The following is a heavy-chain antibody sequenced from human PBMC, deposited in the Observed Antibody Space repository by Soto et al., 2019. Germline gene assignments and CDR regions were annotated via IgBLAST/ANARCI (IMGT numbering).Heavy chain of an antibody. CDR3: AREGPPNLWSGYFYYYFGMDV. D-gene: IGHD3-10*01. CDR1: GFTFSDHY. V-gene: IGHV3-72*01. CDR2: SRNKINSSTT. Sequence: EVQLVESGGGLVQPGGSLRLSCAVSGFTFSDHYMDWVRQAPGKGLEWVGRSRNKINSSTTQYAASVKGRFTISRKDSMNSLYMQMNGLESADTALYYSAREGPPNLWSGYFYYYFGMDVWGQGTTVTVSS. J-gene: IGHJ6*02.